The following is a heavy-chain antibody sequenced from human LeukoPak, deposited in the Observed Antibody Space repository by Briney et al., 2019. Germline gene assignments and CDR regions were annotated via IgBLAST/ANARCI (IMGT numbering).Heavy chain of an antibody. J-gene: IGHJ4*02. CDR3: ARVLYGGFDY. CDR1: GFTFNSYS. Sequence: GGSLRLSCAASGFTFNSYSMSWVRQAPGKGLEWVSYISSGSSTIYYADSVKGRFTISRDNAKNSLYLQMNSLRDEDTAVYYCARVLYGGFDYWGQGTLVTVSS. CDR2: ISSGSSTI. D-gene: IGHD4-23*01. V-gene: IGHV3-48*02.